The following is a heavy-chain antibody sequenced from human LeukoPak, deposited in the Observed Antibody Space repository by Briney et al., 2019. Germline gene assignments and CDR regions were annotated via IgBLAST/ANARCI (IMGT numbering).Heavy chain of an antibody. CDR2: INHSGST. J-gene: IGHJ4*02. Sequence: SETLSLTCAVYGGSFSGYYWSWIRQPPGKGLEWIGEINHSGSTNYHPSLKSRVTISVDTSKNQFSLKLSSVTAADTAVYYCARGGRYCSGGSCYYYWGQGTLVTVSS. D-gene: IGHD2-15*01. CDR3: ARGGRYCSGGSCYYY. CDR1: GGSFSGYY. V-gene: IGHV4-34*01.